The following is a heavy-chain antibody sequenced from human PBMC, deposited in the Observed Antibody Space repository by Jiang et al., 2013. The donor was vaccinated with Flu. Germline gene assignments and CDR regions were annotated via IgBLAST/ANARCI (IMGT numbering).Heavy chain of an antibody. J-gene: IGHJ4*02. CDR3: ARDLAAAGSFDY. CDR1: GGSISSSSYY. D-gene: IGHD6-13*01. CDR2: IYYSGST. Sequence: SLTCTVSGGSISSSSYYWGWIRQPPGKGLEWIGSIYYSGSTYYNPSLKSRVTISVDTSKNQFSLKLSSVTAADTAVYYCARDLAAAGSFDYWGQGTLVTVSS. V-gene: IGHV4-39*07.